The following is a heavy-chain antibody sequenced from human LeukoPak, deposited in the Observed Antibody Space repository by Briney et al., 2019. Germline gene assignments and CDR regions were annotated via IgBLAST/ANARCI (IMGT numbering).Heavy chain of an antibody. J-gene: IGHJ3*01. Sequence: NSSETLSLTCTVSGGSISSYYWSWIRQPAGKGLEWIGRIYPSGSTNYNPSLKSRVTMSVDTSKNQFSLKLSSVTAADTAVYYCARIRGSSGYYLGAFDVWGQGTTVTVSS. CDR3: ARIRGSSGYYLGAFDV. CDR1: GGSISSYY. D-gene: IGHD3-22*01. V-gene: IGHV4-4*07. CDR2: IYPSGST.